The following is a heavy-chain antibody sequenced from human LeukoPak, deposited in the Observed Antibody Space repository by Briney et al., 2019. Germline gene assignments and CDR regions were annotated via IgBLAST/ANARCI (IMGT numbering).Heavy chain of an antibody. J-gene: IGHJ6*03. CDR1: GFTFSAYN. Sequence: GGSLRLSCAASGFTFSAYNMNWVRRTPGKGLEWVSSITTSGSNIFYADSVRGRFTISRDNGENSLYLQMNSLRDEDTGVYYCARDPYSGGYGAYYYYYMDVWGKGTTVTVSS. V-gene: IGHV3-21*01. CDR2: ITTSGSNI. CDR3: ARDPYSGGYGAYYYYYMDV. D-gene: IGHD1-26*01.